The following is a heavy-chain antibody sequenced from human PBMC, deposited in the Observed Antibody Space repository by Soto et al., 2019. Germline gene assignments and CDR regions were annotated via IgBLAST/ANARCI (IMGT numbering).Heavy chain of an antibody. CDR1: GFTFSSYA. V-gene: IGHV3-30-3*01. CDR3: ARAYGSGSSYYYYSMDV. CDR2: ISYDGSNK. Sequence: SLRLSCASSGFTFSSYAMHWVRQAPGKGLEWVAVISYDGSNKYYADSVKGRFTISRDNSKNTLYLQMNSLRAEDTAAYYCARAYGSGSSYYYYSMDVWGQGTTVTVSS. D-gene: IGHD3-10*01. J-gene: IGHJ6*02.